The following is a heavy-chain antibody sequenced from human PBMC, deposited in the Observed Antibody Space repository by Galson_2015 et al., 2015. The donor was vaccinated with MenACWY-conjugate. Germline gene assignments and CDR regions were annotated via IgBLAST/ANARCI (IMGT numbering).Heavy chain of an antibody. J-gene: IGHJ3*02. Sequence: SLRLSCAASGFTFSSYAMSWVRQAPGKGLEWVSAISGSGGSTYYADSVKGRFTISRDNSKNTLYLQMNSLRAEDTAVYYCAKGDDSSGYYNGGNDAFDIWGQGTMVTVSS. CDR2: ISGSGGST. V-gene: IGHV3-23*01. CDR3: AKGDDSSGYYNGGNDAFDI. D-gene: IGHD3-22*01. CDR1: GFTFSSYA.